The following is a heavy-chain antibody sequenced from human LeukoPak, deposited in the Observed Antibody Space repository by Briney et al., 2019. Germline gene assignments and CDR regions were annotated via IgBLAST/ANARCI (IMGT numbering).Heavy chain of an antibody. CDR3: AELGINMIGGI. CDR2: ISSSGSTI. J-gene: IGHJ6*03. D-gene: IGHD3-10*02. Sequence: GGCLRLSSAPSAFTFSSYEMNCVRQAPGKGLEWVSYISSSGSTIYYADCVKGRFTISRENAKNSVYLQMNSLRAEDTAVYYCAELGINMIGGIRGKRATVTMSS. V-gene: IGHV3-48*03. CDR1: AFTFSSYE.